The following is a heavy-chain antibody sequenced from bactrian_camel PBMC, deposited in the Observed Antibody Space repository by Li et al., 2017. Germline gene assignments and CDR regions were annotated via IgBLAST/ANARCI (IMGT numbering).Heavy chain of an antibody. CDR2: INSDGSKT. J-gene: IGHJ6*01. CDR3: ASSRYCIGGYCYNFGY. D-gene: IGHD2*01. V-gene: IGHV3S7*01. Sequence: HVQLVESGGGLVQPGGSLRLSCVASGFSFSGYGMSWVRQAPGKGLEWVSSINSDGSKTYYEDSVKGRFAISRDNANNTVYLQMNSLESEDTALYYCASSRYCIGGYCYNFGYWGQGTQVTVS. CDR1: GFSFSGYG.